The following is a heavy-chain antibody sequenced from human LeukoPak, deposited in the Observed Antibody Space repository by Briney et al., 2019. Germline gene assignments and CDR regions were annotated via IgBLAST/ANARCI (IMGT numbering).Heavy chain of an antibody. D-gene: IGHD4-17*01. V-gene: IGHV1-18*01. CDR2: ISGYNGMISGYNGKT. CDR3: ARDLGNEYADYGDFDH. CDR1: GYTFISYG. J-gene: IGHJ4*02. Sequence: GASVKVSCKASGYTFISYGISWVRQAPGQGLEWMGWISGYNGMISGYNGKTKYAEKFQGRVTMTSDTFTTTAYMELGSLTSDDTAVYYCARDLGNEYADYGDFDHWGQGTLVTVSS.